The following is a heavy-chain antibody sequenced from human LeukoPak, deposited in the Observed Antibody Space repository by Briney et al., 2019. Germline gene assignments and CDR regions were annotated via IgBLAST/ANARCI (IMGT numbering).Heavy chain of an antibody. J-gene: IGHJ4*02. D-gene: IGHD2-21*01. CDR2: IRYDGSNK. V-gene: IGHV3-30*02. Sequence: GGSLRLSCAASGFTFSSYGMHWVRQAPGKGLEGVAFIRYDGSNKYYADSVKGRFTISRDNSKNTLYLQMNSLRAEDTAVYYCAKDPTPGFVVVIAIPDYWGQGTLVTVSS. CDR3: AKDPTPGFVVVIAIPDY. CDR1: GFTFSSYG.